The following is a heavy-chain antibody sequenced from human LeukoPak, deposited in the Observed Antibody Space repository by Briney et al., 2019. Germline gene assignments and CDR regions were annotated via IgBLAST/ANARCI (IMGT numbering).Heavy chain of an antibody. CDR2: IDYSGST. D-gene: IGHD3-10*01. Sequence: SETLSLTCTVSGGSISSSDYYWGWIRQPPGQGLEWIGSIDYSGSTYSNPSLKSRVTVSVDTSKNQFSLKLSSVTAADTAVYYCARVYYGSGSYYTANYHWYFDLWGRGTLVTVSS. J-gene: IGHJ2*01. V-gene: IGHV4-39*07. CDR3: ARVYYGSGSYYTANYHWYFDL. CDR1: GGSISSSDYY.